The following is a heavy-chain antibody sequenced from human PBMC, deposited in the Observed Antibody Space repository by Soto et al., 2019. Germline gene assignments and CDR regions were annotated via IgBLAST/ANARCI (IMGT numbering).Heavy chain of an antibody. CDR1: GYNFRNFC. CDR3: AREGYSSGFDPFDF. D-gene: IGHD5-18*01. J-gene: IGHJ3*01. CDR2: ISGYNGRT. V-gene: IGHV1-18*01. Sequence: ASVKVSCKASGYNFRNFCITWGRQASGLGLEWLGWISGYNGRTSSARNFRDRVVLTTDTATNTAYMELRSLTSDDTAIHYCAREGYSSGFDPFDFWGQGTKVTVSS.